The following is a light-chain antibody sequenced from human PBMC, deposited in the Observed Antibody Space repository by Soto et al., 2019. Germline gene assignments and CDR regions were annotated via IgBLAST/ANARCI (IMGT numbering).Light chain of an antibody. Sequence: EIVMTQSPDTLSVSPGERATLSCRASQSVSSKLAWYLQKPGQAPRLLVYDASTRATGIPAGFSGSGPGTEFTLTISSLQSEDFAVYYCQQYNNWPWTFGQGTKV. J-gene: IGKJ1*01. CDR1: QSVSSK. V-gene: IGKV3-15*01. CDR3: QQYNNWPWT. CDR2: DAS.